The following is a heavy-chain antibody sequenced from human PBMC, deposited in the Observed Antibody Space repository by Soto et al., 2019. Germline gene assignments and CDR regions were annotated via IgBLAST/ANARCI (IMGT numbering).Heavy chain of an antibody. CDR1: GFTVSRNY. CDR2: LHTGGAT. Sequence: GGSLRLSCVASGFTVSRNYMTWVRLAPGKGLECVSVLHTGGATHYTDSVKGRFTVSRDESKNALVLQMNSLKVEDTAVYYCATGGSKRVRGAIVEVFHLEFWGRGTVVTVSS. J-gene: IGHJ4*02. V-gene: IGHV3-53*01. D-gene: IGHD3-10*01. CDR3: ATGGSKRVRGAIVEVFHLEF.